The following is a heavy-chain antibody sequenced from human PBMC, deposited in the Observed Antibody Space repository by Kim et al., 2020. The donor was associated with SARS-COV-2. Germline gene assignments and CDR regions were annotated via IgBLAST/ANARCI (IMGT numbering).Heavy chain of an antibody. CDR1: GGSISSGGYY. CDR3: ARGRYSSSFDY. V-gene: IGHV4-31*03. CDR2: IYYSGST. Sequence: SETLSLTCTVSGGSISSGGYYWSWIRQHPGKGLEWIGYIYYSGSTYYNPSLKSRVTISVDTSKNQFSLKLSSVTAADTAVYYCARGRYSSSFDYWGQGTLVTVSS. J-gene: IGHJ4*02. D-gene: IGHD6-6*01.